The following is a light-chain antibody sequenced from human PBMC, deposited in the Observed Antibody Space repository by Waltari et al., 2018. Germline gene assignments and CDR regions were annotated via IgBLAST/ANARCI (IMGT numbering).Light chain of an antibody. CDR3: QQSYSTPRT. CDR2: AAS. CDR1: QSSSSY. Sequence: DIQMTQSPSSLSASVGDRVTITCRASQSSSSYLNWYQQKPGKAPKLLIYAASSLQSGVPSRFSGSGSGTDFTLTISSLQPEDFATYNCQQSYSTPRTFGQGTKVEIK. J-gene: IGKJ1*01. V-gene: IGKV1-39*01.